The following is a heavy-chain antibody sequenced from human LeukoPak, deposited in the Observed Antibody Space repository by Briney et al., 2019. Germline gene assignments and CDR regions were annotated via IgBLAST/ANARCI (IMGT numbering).Heavy chain of an antibody. CDR3: ARVKDFWRVDY. Sequence: PGGSLRLSCVASGFTFSDYYMSWIRQAPGKGLEWVSYISSSGSSIYYPDSVKGRFTISRDNAKNSLYLQMNSLRAEDTAVYYCARVKDFWRVDYWGQGTLVTVSS. D-gene: IGHD3-3*01. J-gene: IGHJ4*02. CDR2: ISSSGSSI. CDR1: GFTFSDYY. V-gene: IGHV3-11*01.